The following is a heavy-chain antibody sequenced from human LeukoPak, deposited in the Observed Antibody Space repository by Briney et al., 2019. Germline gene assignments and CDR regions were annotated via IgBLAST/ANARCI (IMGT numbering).Heavy chain of an antibody. J-gene: IGHJ4*02. V-gene: IGHV3-30*18. D-gene: IGHD6-13*01. CDR3: ANGPGYSSSWYHYFDY. CDR2: ISYDGSNK. CDR1: GFSFSSYG. Sequence: GRSLRLSSAASGFSFSSYGMHWVRQDTGKGLEWVAVISYDGSNKYYADSVKGRFTISRDNSKNTLYLQMNSLRAEDTAVYYCANGPGYSSSWYHYFDYWGQGTLVTVSS.